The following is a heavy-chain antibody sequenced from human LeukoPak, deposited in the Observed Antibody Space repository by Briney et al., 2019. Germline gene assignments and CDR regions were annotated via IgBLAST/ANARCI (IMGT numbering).Heavy chain of an antibody. V-gene: IGHV1-2*06. CDR3: ARVLVSSSWSNDAFDI. J-gene: IGHJ3*02. Sequence: ASVKVSCKASGYTFTSYAMHWVRQAPGQGLEWMGRINPNSGGTNYAQKFQGRVTMTRDTSISTAYMELSRLRSDDTAVYYCARVLVSSSWSNDAFDIWGQGTMVTVSS. CDR2: INPNSGGT. D-gene: IGHD6-13*01. CDR1: GYTFTSYA.